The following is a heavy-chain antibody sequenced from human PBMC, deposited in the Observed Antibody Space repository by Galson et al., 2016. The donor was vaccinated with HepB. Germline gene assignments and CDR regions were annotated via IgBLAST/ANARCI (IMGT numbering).Heavy chain of an antibody. CDR3: AREAYGGNSRDFLYFQH. V-gene: IGHV4-31*03. Sequence: LTCTVSGGSISSGGYHWSWVRQHPGKGLEWIGYICYSGSTYYNPSLKSRVTMSVDTSKNQFSLNLSAVSAADTAVYYCAREAYGGNSRDFLYFQHWGQGTLVTVSS. CDR2: ICYSGST. CDR1: GGSISSGGYH. J-gene: IGHJ1*01. D-gene: IGHD4-23*01.